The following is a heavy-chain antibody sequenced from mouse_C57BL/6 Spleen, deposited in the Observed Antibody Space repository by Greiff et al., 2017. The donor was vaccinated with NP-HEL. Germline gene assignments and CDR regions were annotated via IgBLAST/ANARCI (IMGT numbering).Heavy chain of an antibody. CDR2: IDPSDSYT. V-gene: IGHV1-50*01. D-gene: IGHD3-1*01. CDR3: ARSTAYYYAMDY. Sequence: QVQLQQPGAELVKPGASVKLSCKASGYTFTSYWLQWVKQRPGQGLEWIGEIDPSDSYTNYNQKFKGKATLTVDTSSSTAYKQLSSLTSEDSAVYYCARSTAYYYAMDYWGQGTSVTVSS. J-gene: IGHJ4*01. CDR1: GYTFTSYW.